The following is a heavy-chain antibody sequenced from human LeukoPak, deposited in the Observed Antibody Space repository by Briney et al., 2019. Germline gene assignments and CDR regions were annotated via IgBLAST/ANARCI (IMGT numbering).Heavy chain of an antibody. J-gene: IGHJ4*02. CDR2: ISSDASNK. Sequence: GGSLRLSCAASGFTFSSYAMHWVRQAPGKGLEWVAVISSDASNKYYADSVKGRFTISRDNSKNTLFLQINSLRTEDTAVYYCARDPPGSPDYFDFWGQGTLVTVSS. V-gene: IGHV3-30-3*01. CDR1: GFTFSSYA. CDR3: ARDPPGSPDYFDF.